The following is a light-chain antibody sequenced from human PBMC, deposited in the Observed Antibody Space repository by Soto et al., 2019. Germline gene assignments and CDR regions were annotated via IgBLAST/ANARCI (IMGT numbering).Light chain of an antibody. CDR3: QQYNNWPPAVT. Sequence: ENGRTQSPPTLSVYTGERATLSCRASQSVSSNLAWYQQEPGQAPRLLIYGASTRATGIPPRFSGSGSGTEFTLTISSVYSEDFAVYYCQQYNNWPPAVTFGPGTRLEIK. J-gene: IGKJ5*01. V-gene: IGKV3-15*01. CDR1: QSVSSN. CDR2: GAS.